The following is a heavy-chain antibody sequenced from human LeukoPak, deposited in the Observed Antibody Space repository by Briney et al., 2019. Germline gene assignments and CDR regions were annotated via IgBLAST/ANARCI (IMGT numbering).Heavy chain of an antibody. Sequence: ASVKVSCKASGYTFTSYDVNWVRQATGQGLEWMGWMNPNSGNTGYAQKFQGRVTMTRDTSISTAYLELTTLRPDDTAVYYCAGGRGMIVSGWFDPWGQGTLVTVSS. CDR1: GYTFTSYD. V-gene: IGHV1-8*01. CDR3: AGGRGMIVSGWFDP. CDR2: MNPNSGNT. D-gene: IGHD3-22*01. J-gene: IGHJ5*02.